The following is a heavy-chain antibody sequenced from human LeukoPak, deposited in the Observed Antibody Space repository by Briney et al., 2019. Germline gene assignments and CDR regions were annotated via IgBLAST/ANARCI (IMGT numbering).Heavy chain of an antibody. CDR1: GLIESSVY. CDR3: ASGSNECTGGACYGD. Sequence: GGSLRLPCGPCGLIESSVYNRCLRPTPGKGLVWGQDIYSGGSALFADSVKGRFTLSRENPKNTAYFQKKNLKGEAPAVFSCASGSNECTGGACYGDWGQGTLVTVSS. D-gene: IGHD2-8*02. V-gene: IGHV3-53*01. CDR2: IYSGGSA. J-gene: IGHJ4*02.